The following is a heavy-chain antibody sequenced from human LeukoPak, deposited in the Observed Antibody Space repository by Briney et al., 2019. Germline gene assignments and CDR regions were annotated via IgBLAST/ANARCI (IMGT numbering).Heavy chain of an antibody. D-gene: IGHD6-19*01. V-gene: IGHV1-46*03. CDR1: GGTFSSYA. CDR2: VNPSGGST. Sequence: ASVKVSCKASGGTFSSYAISWVRQAPGQGLEWMGIVNPSGGSTTYAQKFQGRVTMTRDTSTSTVYVDLSSLRSEDTAVYYCARGAVAGRRFDYWGQGTLVTVSS. CDR3: ARGAVAGRRFDY. J-gene: IGHJ4*02.